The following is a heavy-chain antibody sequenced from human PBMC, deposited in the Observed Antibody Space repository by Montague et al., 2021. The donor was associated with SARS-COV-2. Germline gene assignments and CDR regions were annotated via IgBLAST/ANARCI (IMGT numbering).Heavy chain of an antibody. CDR1: GFTFSSYA. Sequence: SLRLSCAASGFTFSSYAMSWVRQAPGKGLEWVSAISGSGGSTYYADSVKGRFTISRDNSKNTLYLQMNSLRAGDTAVYYCASGLDYGDYYYYYGMDVWGQGTTVTVSS. CDR3: ASGLDYGDYYYYYGMDV. J-gene: IGHJ6*02. V-gene: IGHV3-23*01. D-gene: IGHD4-17*01. CDR2: ISGSGGST.